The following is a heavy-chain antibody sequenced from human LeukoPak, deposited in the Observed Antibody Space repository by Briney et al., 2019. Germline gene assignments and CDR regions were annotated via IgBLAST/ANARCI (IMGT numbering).Heavy chain of an antibody. CDR2: IIPILGIA. CDR3: ARDYDSSGYPDYGFDY. V-gene: IGHV1-69*04. J-gene: IGHJ4*02. D-gene: IGHD3-22*01. Sequence: SVKVSCKASGGTFSSYTISWVRQAPGQGLEWMGRIIPILGIANYAQKFQGRVTITADESTSTAYMELSSLRSEDTAVYYCARDYDSSGYPDYGFDYWGQGTLVTVSS. CDR1: GGTFSSYT.